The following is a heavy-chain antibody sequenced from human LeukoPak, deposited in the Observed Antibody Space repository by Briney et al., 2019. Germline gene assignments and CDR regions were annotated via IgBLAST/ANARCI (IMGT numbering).Heavy chain of an antibody. D-gene: IGHD3-22*01. Sequence: GGSLRLSCAASGFTFSNYAMSWFRQAPGKGLEWVAGIIESGSGAWYADSVKGRFTISRDNSKNTLYLQMNSLRAEDTAVYYCAKDGHYYDSSRYFQHWGQGTLVTVSS. J-gene: IGHJ1*01. V-gene: IGHV3-23*01. CDR3: AKDGHYYDSSRYFQH. CDR1: GFTFSNYA. CDR2: IIESGSGA.